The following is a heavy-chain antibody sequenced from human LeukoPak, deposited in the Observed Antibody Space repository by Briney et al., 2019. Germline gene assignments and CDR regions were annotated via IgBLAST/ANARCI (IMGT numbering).Heavy chain of an antibody. CDR3: ARESYDSSGYPSYYFDY. V-gene: IGHV1-2*02. CDR2: INPNSGGT. Sequence: ASAKVSCKASGYTFTGYYMHWVRQAPGQGLEWMGWINPNSGGTNYAQKFQGRVTMTRDTSISTAYMELSRLRSDDTAVYYCARESYDSSGYPSYYFDYWGQGTLVTVSS. CDR1: GYTFTGYY. D-gene: IGHD3-22*01. J-gene: IGHJ4*02.